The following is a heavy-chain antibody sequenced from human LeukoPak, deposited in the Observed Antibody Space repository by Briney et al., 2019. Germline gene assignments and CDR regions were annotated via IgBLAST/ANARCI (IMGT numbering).Heavy chain of an antibody. CDR2: INPDGDGM. CDR3: AAWTDRGYSY. J-gene: IGHJ4*02. CDR1: GFTFSRSW. D-gene: IGHD5-12*01. V-gene: IGHV3-7*01. Sequence: GGSLRLSCTASGFTFSRSWMNWIRQAPGKGLEWVANINPDGDGMRFVDSVKGRLTMSRDNAQSSLHLQMNSLRVEDTAFYYCAAWTDRGYSYWGQGVLVTVSS.